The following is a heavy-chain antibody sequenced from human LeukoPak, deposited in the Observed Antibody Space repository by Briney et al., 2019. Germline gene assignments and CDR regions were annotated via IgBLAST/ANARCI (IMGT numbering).Heavy chain of an antibody. D-gene: IGHD3-9*01. CDR3: ARMARYDILTGSWGAFDY. CDR2: IDWDDDK. V-gene: IGHV2-70*11. J-gene: IGHJ4*02. Sequence: SGPTLVNPTQTFTLTCTFSGFSLSTSGMCVSWIRQPPGKALEWLARIDWDDDKYYSTSLKTRLTISKDTSKNQVVLTMTNMDPVDTATYYCARMARYDILTGSWGAFDYWGQGTLVTVSS. CDR1: GFSLSTSGMC.